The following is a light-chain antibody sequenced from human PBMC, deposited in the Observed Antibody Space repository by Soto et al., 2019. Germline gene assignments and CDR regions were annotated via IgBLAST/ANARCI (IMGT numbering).Light chain of an antibody. CDR2: EVN. CDR1: SSDVGSFYL. CDR3: CSYAPVNTLV. V-gene: IGLV2-23*02. J-gene: IGLJ2*01. Sequence: QSALTQPASVSGSPGQSITISCTGTSSDVGSFYLVSWYQQYPRKALKLLIYEVNKRPSGVSNRFSGSKSGNTASLTISGLQAEDEANYYCCSYAPVNTLVFGGGTKLTVL.